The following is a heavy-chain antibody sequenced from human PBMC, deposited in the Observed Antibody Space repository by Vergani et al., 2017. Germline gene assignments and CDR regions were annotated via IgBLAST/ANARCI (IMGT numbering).Heavy chain of an antibody. J-gene: IGHJ5*02. CDR3: ARDLRLLFNRCDP. CDR1: GFGLKNFA. CDR2: ISKDGTHD. D-gene: IGHD3-16*01. V-gene: IGHV3-30*03. Sequence: QVSLVESGGGVVQPGRSPTHTCSASGFGLKNFAMHRVRQAPGKGLEWVATISKDGTHDYYEPSERGRFAVSRDNFKSTMYLQMNSLRDEDTGVYYCARDLRLLFNRCDPWGQGTLVTVSS.